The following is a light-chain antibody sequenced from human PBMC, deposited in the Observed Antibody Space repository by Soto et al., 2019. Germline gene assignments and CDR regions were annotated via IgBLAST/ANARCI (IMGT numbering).Light chain of an antibody. J-gene: IGKJ1*01. CDR1: QSVDNW. CDR2: RAS. V-gene: IGKV1-5*03. Sequence: DIQMTQSPSTLSASVGDRVIITCRASQSVDNWLAWFQQKPGKAPKVVIYRASGLETGVPSRFSGSGSGTEFPLPISSLQPDDFAAYYCQHYSASSPWTFGQGAKVELK. CDR3: QHYSASSPWT.